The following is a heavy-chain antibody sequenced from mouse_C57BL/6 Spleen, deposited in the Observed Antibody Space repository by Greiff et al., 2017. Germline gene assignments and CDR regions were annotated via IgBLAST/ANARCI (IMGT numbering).Heavy chain of an antibody. CDR2: IYPGDGDT. D-gene: IGHD2-1*01. V-gene: IGHV1-82*01. CDR3: ARENGFDGNYDY. J-gene: IGHJ2*01. Sequence: QVQLKQSGPELVKPGASVKISCKASGYAFSSSWMNWVKQRPGKGLEWIGRIYPGDGDTNYNGKFKGKATLTADKSSSTAYLQLSSLTSEDSAVYFGARENGFDGNYDYWGQGTTLTVSS. CDR1: GYAFSSSW.